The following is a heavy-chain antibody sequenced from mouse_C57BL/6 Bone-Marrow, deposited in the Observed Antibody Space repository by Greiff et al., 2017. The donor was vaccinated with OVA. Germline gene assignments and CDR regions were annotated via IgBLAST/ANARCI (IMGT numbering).Heavy chain of an antibody. Sequence: VKLMQSGAELMKPGASVKLSCKASGYTFTGYWIQWVKQRPGHGLEWIGEIFPGSGSTNYNQKFKGKATFTADTSYNTAYMQLSSLTTEDSAIYDCARARLRRRRFDYWGQGNTLTVSA. CDR2: IFPGSGST. D-gene: IGHD2-4*01. V-gene: IGHV1-9*01. CDR3: ARARLRRRRFDY. J-gene: IGHJ2*01. CDR1: GYTFTGYW.